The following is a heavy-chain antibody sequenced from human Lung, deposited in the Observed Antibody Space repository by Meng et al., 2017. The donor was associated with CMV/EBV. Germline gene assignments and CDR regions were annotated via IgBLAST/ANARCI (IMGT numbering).Heavy chain of an antibody. J-gene: IGHJ4*01. CDR2: ISSSSSYI. CDR3: ARVRDIDDY. D-gene: IGHD2-15*01. V-gene: IGHV3-21*01. CDR1: GFTFSSYS. Sequence: GESXKISCAASGFTFSSYSMNWVRQAPGKGLEWVSSISSSSSYIYYADSVKGRFTISRDNAKNSLYLQMNSLRAEDTAVYYCARVRDIDDYWGHETLVTVSS.